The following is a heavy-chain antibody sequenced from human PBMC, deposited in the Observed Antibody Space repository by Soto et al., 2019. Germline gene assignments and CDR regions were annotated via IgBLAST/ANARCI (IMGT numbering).Heavy chain of an antibody. D-gene: IGHD3-22*01. V-gene: IGHV4-30-4*01. CDR1: GGSISSGDYY. CDR2: IYYSGST. Sequence: PSETLSLTCTVSGGSISSGDYYWSWIRQPPGKGLEWIGYIYYSGSTYYNPSLKSRVTISVDTSKNQFSLKLSSVTAADTAVYYCARADYSDSSGYTYFDYWGQVTRVTFSS. CDR3: ARADYSDSSGYTYFDY. J-gene: IGHJ4*02.